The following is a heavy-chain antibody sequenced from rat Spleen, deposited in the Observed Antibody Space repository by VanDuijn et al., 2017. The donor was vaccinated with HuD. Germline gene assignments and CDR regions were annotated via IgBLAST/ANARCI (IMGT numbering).Heavy chain of an antibody. CDR2: MWRGGST. CDR1: GFSLTSYS. D-gene: IGHD1-11*01. J-gene: IGHJ2*01. Sequence: QVQLMESGPGLVQPSETLSLTCTVSGFSLTSYSVHWVRQPPGKGLEWMGVMWRGGSTEYNSALKSRLSISRDTSKNHIFLKMNSLQSEDTATYHCARDWSTEFDYWGQGVMVTVSS. V-gene: IGHV2-45*01. CDR3: ARDWSTEFDY.